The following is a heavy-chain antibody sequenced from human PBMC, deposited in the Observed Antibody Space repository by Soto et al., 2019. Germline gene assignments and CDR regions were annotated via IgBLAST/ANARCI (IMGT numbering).Heavy chain of an antibody. J-gene: IGHJ5*01. V-gene: IGHV4-34*01. CDR2: ITSSGTT. CDR1: GGSFSDSY. D-gene: IGHD1-1*01. CDR3: ARGRPAIATRWFDS. Sequence: SGTLSLTCAVFGGSFSDSYWSWIRQSPGKGLEWIGEITSSGTTYYNPSLKSRVTISGDTSKNQFSLEVRSVTAADTAVYYCARGRPAIATRWFDSWGQGTLVTVSS.